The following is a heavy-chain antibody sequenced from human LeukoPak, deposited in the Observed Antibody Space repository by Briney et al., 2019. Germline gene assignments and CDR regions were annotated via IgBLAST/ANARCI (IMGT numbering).Heavy chain of an antibody. Sequence: GGSLRLSCAASGFTFDDYGMSWVRQAPGKGLEWVSGINRNGGSAGYADSVKGRFTISRDDVKNSLFLQMNSLRVEDTALYYCARDRGGSYMYLQHWGQGTLVTVSS. CDR1: GFTFDDYG. D-gene: IGHD1-26*01. V-gene: IGHV3-20*04. J-gene: IGHJ1*01. CDR3: ARDRGGSYMYLQH. CDR2: INRNGGSA.